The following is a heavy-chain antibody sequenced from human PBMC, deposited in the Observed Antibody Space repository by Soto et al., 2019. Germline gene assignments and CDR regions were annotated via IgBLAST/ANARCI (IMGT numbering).Heavy chain of an antibody. CDR1: GGSIRSYY. V-gene: IGHV4-4*07. Sequence: SETLSLTCAVSGGSIRSYYWSWIRQPAGKGLEWIGRIYTSGSTNYNPSLKSRVTMSVDTSTNQFSLKLSSVTAADTAVYYCARFGGYCSSTSCYSDWFDPWGQGTLVTVSS. J-gene: IGHJ5*02. CDR3: ARFGGYCSSTSCYSDWFDP. CDR2: IYTSGST. D-gene: IGHD2-2*02.